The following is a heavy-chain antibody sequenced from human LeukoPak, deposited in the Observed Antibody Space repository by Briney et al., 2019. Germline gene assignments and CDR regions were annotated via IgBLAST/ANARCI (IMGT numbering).Heavy chain of an antibody. CDR1: GYTFTSCG. CDR3: ARDNYGDYPAVYFQH. V-gene: IGHV1-18*01. D-gene: IGHD4-17*01. J-gene: IGHJ1*01. CDR2: ISAYNGNT. Sequence: GASVKVSCKASGYTFTSCGISWVRQAPGQGLEWMGWISAYNGNTNYAQKLQGRVTMTTDTSTSTAYMELRSLRSDDTAVYYCARDNYGDYPAVYFQHWGQGTLVTVSS.